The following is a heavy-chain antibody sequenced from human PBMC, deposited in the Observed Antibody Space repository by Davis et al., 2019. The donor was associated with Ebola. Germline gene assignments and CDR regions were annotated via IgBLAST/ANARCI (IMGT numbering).Heavy chain of an antibody. J-gene: IGHJ6*02. CDR3: ARDRYCSGGSCYSSYYYGMDV. D-gene: IGHD2-15*01. Sequence: ASSVTVSCQASGYTFTTYGISWVRQAPGQGLEWMGWISTYNDNTNYAQKLQGRVTMTTDTSTSTAYMELRSLRSDDTAVYYCARDRYCSGGSCYSSYYYGMDVWGQGTTVTVSS. CDR2: ISTYNDNT. CDR1: GYTFTTYG. V-gene: IGHV1-18*01.